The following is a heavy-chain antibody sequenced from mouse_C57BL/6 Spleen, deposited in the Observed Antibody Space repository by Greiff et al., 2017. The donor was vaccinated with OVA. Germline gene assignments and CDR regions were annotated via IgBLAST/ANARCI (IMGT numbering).Heavy chain of an antibody. CDR1: GYTFTSYW. V-gene: IGHV1-55*01. CDR2: LYPGSGST. Sequence: VQLQQPGAELVQPGASVKMSCKASGYTFTSYWIPWVQPRPGQGLEWIGDLYPGSGSTNYNEKFKGKATLTVDTSSSTAYMQLSSLTSEDSAVYYCARGGYDYDGGAWFAYWGQGTLVTVSA. D-gene: IGHD2-4*01. J-gene: IGHJ3*01. CDR3: ARGGYDYDGGAWFAY.